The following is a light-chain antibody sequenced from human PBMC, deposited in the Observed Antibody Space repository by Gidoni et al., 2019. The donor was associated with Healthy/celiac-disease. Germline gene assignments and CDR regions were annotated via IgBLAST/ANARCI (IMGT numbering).Light chain of an antibody. J-gene: IGKJ2*01. Sequence: DIQMTQPPSTLSASVGDRVTITCRASQSISSWLAWYQQKPGKAPKLLIYKASSLESGVPSRFSGRGSGTECTLTISSLQPDDVATYYCQQYNSYPVTFGQGTKLEIK. CDR2: KAS. V-gene: IGKV1-5*03. CDR1: QSISSW. CDR3: QQYNSYPVT.